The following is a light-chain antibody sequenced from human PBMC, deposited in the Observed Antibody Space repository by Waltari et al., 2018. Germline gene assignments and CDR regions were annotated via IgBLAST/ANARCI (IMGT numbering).Light chain of an antibody. CDR2: EVS. CDR1: SSDVGGYNY. J-gene: IGLJ2*01. Sequence: QSALTQPHSASGSPGQSVTISCTGTSSDVGGYNYVSWYQQHPGKAPKLMIYEVSKRPSGVPDRFSGSKSGNTASLTVSGLQAEDEADYYCSSYAGSNPVVFGGGTKLTVL. V-gene: IGLV2-8*01. CDR3: SSYAGSNPVV.